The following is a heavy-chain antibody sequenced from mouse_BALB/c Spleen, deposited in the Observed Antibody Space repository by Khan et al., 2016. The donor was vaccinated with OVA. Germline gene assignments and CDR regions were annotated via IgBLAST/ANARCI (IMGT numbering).Heavy chain of an antibody. D-gene: IGHD2-1*01. CDR1: GFKIKDYY. V-gene: IGHV14-4*02. CDR3: NAGGNFL. Sequence: VQLQQPGAELVRSGASVKLSCTGSGFKIKDYYIHWVKQRPEQGLEWIGRIDPANGKTEYAPKFQGKATLTADTSSNTAYMLLTSLTYEDTVVYYCNAGGNFLWGQGTTLTVSS. CDR2: IDPANGKT. J-gene: IGHJ2*01.